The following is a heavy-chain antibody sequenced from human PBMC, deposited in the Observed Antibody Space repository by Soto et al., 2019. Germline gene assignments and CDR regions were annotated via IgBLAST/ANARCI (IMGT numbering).Heavy chain of an antibody. CDR2: MNPNSGNT. J-gene: IGHJ3*02. V-gene: IGHV1-8*01. D-gene: IGHD3-16*02. Sequence: ASVTVSCKTSGYTFTSYDISWVRQATGQGLEWMGWMNPNSGNTGYAQKFQGRVTMTRNTSISTAYMELSSLRSEDTAVYYCARDGTYYDYIWGSYRKDAFDIWGQGTMVTVSS. CDR3: ARDGTYYDYIWGSYRKDAFDI. CDR1: GYTFTSYD.